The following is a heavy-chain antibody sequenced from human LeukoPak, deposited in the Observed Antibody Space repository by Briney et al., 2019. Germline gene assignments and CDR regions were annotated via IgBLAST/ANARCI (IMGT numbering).Heavy chain of an antibody. CDR2: MRQDGGEI. J-gene: IGHJ4*02. CDR3: ARIMDLLGVHFDF. V-gene: IGHV3-7*01. CDR1: GFTFNNYW. D-gene: IGHD2-8*01. Sequence: GGSLRLSCVVSGFTFNNYWMSWVRQAPGKGLEWVAIMRQDGGEIYYVDSVRGRFTISRDNAKNSLYLQMNSLRAEDTAMYYCARIMDLLGVHFDFWGQGTLVTVSS.